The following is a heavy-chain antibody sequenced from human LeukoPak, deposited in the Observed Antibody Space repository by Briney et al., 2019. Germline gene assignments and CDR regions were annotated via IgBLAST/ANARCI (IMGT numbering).Heavy chain of an antibody. Sequence: PGGSLRLSCAASGFTFSSYAMHWVRQAPGKGLEWVAVISYDGSNKYYADSVKGRFTISRDDSKNTLYLQMNSLRAEDTAVYYCARAFGWFDPWGQGTLVTVSS. CDR3: ARAFGWFDP. CDR2: ISYDGSNK. D-gene: IGHD2/OR15-2a*01. CDR1: GFTFSSYA. J-gene: IGHJ5*02. V-gene: IGHV3-30*01.